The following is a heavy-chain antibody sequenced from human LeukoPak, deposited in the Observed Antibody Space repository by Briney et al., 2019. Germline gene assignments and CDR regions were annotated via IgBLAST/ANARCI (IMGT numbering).Heavy chain of an antibody. D-gene: IGHD3-3*01. CDR3: ASGRITIFGVVIRAFDI. Sequence: ASVKVSCKASGYTFTGYYMHWVRQAPGQGLEWMGWINPNSGGTNYAQKFQGRVTMTRDTSISSAYMELSRLRSDDTAVYYCASGRITIFGVVIRAFDIWGQGTMVTVSS. J-gene: IGHJ3*02. V-gene: IGHV1-2*02. CDR2: INPNSGGT. CDR1: GYTFTGYY.